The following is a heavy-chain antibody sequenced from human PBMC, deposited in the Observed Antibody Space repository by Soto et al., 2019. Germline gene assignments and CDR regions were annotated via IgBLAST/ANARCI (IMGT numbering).Heavy chain of an antibody. CDR3: ARDQGYCSGGSCYVAGY. Sequence: EVQLVESGGGLVQPGGSQRLSCAASGFTFSSYWMHWVRQAPGKGLVWVSRINSDGSSTSYADSVKGRFTISRDNAKNTLYLQMNSLRAEDTAVYYCARDQGYCSGGSCYVAGYWGQGTLVTVSS. D-gene: IGHD2-15*01. CDR1: GFTFSSYW. J-gene: IGHJ4*02. CDR2: INSDGSST. V-gene: IGHV3-74*01.